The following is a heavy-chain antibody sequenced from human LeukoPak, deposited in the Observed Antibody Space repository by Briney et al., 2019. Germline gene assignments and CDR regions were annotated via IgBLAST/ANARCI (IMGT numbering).Heavy chain of an antibody. Sequence: GGSLRPSCAASGFTFSSYAMSWVRQAPGKGLEWVSAISGSGGSTYYADSVKGRFTISRDNSKNTLHLQMSSLRAEDTAIYYCAKDDHFDYWGQGTLVTVSS. J-gene: IGHJ4*02. V-gene: IGHV3-23*01. CDR3: AKDDHFDY. CDR2: ISGSGGST. CDR1: GFTFSSYA.